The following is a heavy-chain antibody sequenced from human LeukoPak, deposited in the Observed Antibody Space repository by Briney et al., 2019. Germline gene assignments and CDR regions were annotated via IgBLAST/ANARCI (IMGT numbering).Heavy chain of an antibody. J-gene: IGHJ4*02. CDR1: GYTFSSYG. Sequence: GASVRLSCTASGYTFSSYGIPWVRQAPGQGLQWVTFIRYYKGYTYYADSLKGRFTISRDNSTSTVYMELNSLRPDDTALYYCAKDRDCYSSGFWGKGTLVTVSS. CDR2: IRYYKGYT. CDR3: AKDRDCYSSGF. D-gene: IGHD2-15*01. V-gene: IGHV3-30*02.